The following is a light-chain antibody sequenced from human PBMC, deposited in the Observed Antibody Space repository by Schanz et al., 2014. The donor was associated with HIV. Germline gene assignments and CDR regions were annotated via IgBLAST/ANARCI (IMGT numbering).Light chain of an antibody. V-gene: IGKV2-24*01. CDR3: QQRTNWPPKVI. CDR2: QVS. Sequence: DVVMTQTPVSSPVTLGQPASISCKSSQSLVHGDGNNYLVWLQQKPGQPPRLLLYQVSKRFSGVPDRFSGSGAGTDFTLNISSLEPEDFAVYYCQQRTNWPPKVIFGQGTRLEIK. J-gene: IGKJ5*01. CDR1: QSLVHGDGNNY.